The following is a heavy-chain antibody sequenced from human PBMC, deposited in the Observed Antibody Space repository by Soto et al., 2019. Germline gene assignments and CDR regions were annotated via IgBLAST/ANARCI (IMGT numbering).Heavy chain of an antibody. V-gene: IGHV1-18*01. CDR1: GYTFTSYG. D-gene: IGHD2-15*01. CDR3: ARDIPANVVVVDNWFDT. J-gene: IGHJ5*02. CDR2: ISAYNGNT. Sequence: ASVQVSCKASGYTFTSYGISWVRQAPGQGLEWMGWISAYNGNTNYAQKLQGRVTMTTDTSTSTAYMELRTLRSDDTAVYYCARDIPANVVVVDNWFDTWGQGSLVIVFS.